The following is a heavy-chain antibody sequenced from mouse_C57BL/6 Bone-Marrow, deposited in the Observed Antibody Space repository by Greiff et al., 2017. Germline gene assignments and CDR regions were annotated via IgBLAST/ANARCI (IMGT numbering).Heavy chain of an antibody. CDR1: GYTFTSYW. V-gene: IGHV1-64*01. CDR3: ARDGSSYWYFDV. Sequence: QVQLQQPGAELVKPGASVKLSCKASGYTFTSYWMHWVKQRPGQGLEWIGMIHPNSGSTNYHEKFKSKATLTVDKSSSTAYMQLSSLTSEDSAVYYCARDGSSYWYFDVWGTGTTVTVSS. D-gene: IGHD1-1*01. CDR2: IHPNSGST. J-gene: IGHJ1*03.